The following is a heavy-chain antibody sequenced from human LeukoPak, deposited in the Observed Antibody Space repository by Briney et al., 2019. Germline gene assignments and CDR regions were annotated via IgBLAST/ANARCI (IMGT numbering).Heavy chain of an antibody. V-gene: IGHV4-39*01. CDR1: GGSISSSSYY. D-gene: IGHD6-13*01. J-gene: IGHJ4*02. CDR2: IYYSGST. CDR3: ARHYLAAAGSSDY. Sequence: SETLSLTCTVSGGSISSSSYYWGWIRQSPGKGLEWIGSIYYSGSTYYNPSLKSRVTISVDTSKNQFSLKLGSVTAADTAVYYCARHYLAAAGSSDYWGQGTLVTVSS.